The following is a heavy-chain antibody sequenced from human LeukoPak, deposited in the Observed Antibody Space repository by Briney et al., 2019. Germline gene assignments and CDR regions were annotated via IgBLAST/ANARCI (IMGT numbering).Heavy chain of an antibody. CDR3: ARQYSDILTGYHRGEFYCYYDL. Sequence: SETLSLTCTVSGGSISSSNYYWGWLRQPPGKGLEWIGSIYYSGSTYYNPSLKSRVIISVDPSKNQFSMKLSSVTAADTAVYYCARQYSDILTGYHRGEFYCYYDLWGQGTLVTVSS. CDR2: IYYSGST. CDR1: GGSISSSNYY. J-gene: IGHJ2*01. V-gene: IGHV4-39*01. D-gene: IGHD3-9*01.